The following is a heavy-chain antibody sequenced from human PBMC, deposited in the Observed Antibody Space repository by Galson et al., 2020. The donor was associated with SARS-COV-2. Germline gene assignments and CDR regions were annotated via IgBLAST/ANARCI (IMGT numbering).Heavy chain of an antibody. D-gene: IGHD1-26*01. Sequence: GESLKISCAASGFSFSSYGMHWVRQAPGKGLEWVAVIWYDGSNKYYADSVKGRFTISRDNSKNTLYLQMNRLRAEDTAVYYCARDDGTTAFDIWGQGTMVTVSS. J-gene: IGHJ3*02. CDR1: GFSFSSYG. CDR2: IWYDGSNK. CDR3: ARDDGTTAFDI. V-gene: IGHV3-33*01.